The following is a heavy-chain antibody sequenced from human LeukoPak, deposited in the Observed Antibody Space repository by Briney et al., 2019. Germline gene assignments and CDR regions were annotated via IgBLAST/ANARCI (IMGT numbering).Heavy chain of an antibody. CDR2: INHSGST. D-gene: IGHD1-7*01. CDR1: GGSFSGYY. V-gene: IGHV4-34*01. CDR3: ARVGITGTTPFDY. J-gene: IGHJ4*02. Sequence: PSETLSLTCAVYGGSFSGYYWSWIRQPPGKGLEWIGEINHSGSTNYNPSLKSRVTISVDTSKNQFSLKLSSVTAADTAVYYCARVGITGTTPFDYWGQGTLVTVSS.